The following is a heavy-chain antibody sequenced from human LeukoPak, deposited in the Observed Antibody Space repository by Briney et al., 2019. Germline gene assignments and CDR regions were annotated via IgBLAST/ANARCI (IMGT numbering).Heavy chain of an antibody. CDR1: GGSISSYY. Sequence: SETLSLTCTVSGGSISSYYWSWIRQPPGKGLEWIGYIYYSGSTNYNPSLKSRVTISVDTSKNQFSLKLSSVTAADTAVYYCARVLADQHWNYGNPYYYYYGMDVWGQGTTVTVSS. CDR3: ARVLADQHWNYGNPYYYYYGMDV. D-gene: IGHD1-7*01. J-gene: IGHJ6*02. CDR2: IYYSGST. V-gene: IGHV4-59*01.